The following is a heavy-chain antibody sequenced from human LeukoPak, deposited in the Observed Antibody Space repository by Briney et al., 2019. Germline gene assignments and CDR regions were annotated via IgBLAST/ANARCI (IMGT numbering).Heavy chain of an antibody. CDR1: GFTFSSYA. CDR2: ISGSGGST. V-gene: IGHV3-23*01. D-gene: IGHD3-10*01. CDR3: AKVGSRYYYGSGSYLDY. J-gene: IGHJ4*02. Sequence: QPGGSLRLSCAASGFTFSSYAMSWVRQAPGKGLEWVSAISGSGGSTYYADSVKGRFTISRDNSRNTLYLQMNSLRAEDTGVYYCAKVGSRYYYGSGSYLDYWGQGTLVTVSS.